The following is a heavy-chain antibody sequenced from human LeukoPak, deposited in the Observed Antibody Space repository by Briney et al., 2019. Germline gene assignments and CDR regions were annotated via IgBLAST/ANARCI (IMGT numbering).Heavy chain of an antibody. CDR3: ASWGDMVATMNGVGVDY. J-gene: IGHJ4*02. V-gene: IGHV1-69*04. Sequence: GSSVKVSCKASGGTFSSYAISWVRQAPGQGLEWMGRIIPILGIANYAQKFQGRVTITADKSTSTDYMELRSLRSEDTAVYYCASWGDMVATMNGVGVDYGGQGTLVTVSS. D-gene: IGHD5-12*01. CDR1: GGTFSSYA. CDR2: IIPILGIA.